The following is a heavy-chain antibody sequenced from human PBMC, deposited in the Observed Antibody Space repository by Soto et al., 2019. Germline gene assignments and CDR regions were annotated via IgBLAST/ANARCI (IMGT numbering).Heavy chain of an antibody. Sequence: SETLSLTCTVSVGSISSGGYYWSWIRQHPGKGLEWIGYIYYSGSTYYNPSLKSRVTISVDTSKNQFSLKLSSVTAAETAVYDCARSRQCHTDEWGQGSLVTV. J-gene: IGHJ4*02. CDR3: ARSRQCHTDE. CDR2: IYYSGST. D-gene: IGHD6-19*01. CDR1: VGSISSGGYY. V-gene: IGHV4-31*03.